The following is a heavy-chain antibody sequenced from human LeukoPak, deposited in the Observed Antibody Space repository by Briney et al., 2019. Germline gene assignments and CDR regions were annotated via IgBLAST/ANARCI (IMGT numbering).Heavy chain of an antibody. V-gene: IGHV3-30*02. J-gene: IGHJ4*02. CDR1: GFTFSSHG. D-gene: IGHD6-19*01. CDR3: AKGGYSSGWYFDY. CDR2: IRYDGSSK. Sequence: GGSLRLSCAASGFTFSSHGMHWVRQAPGKGLEWVAFIRYDGSSKYYADSVKGRFTISRDNSKDTLYLQMNSLRAEDTAVYYCAKGGYSSGWYFDYWGQGTLDTVSS.